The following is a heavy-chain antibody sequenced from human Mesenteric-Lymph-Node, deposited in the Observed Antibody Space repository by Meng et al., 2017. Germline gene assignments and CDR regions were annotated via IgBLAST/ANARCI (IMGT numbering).Heavy chain of an antibody. CDR1: GGSFSGHY. V-gene: IGHV4-34*01. CDR3: ARSGYYCRCYNYYIDY. Sequence: VQLPEWGPDLVQPSATLSLTCAVYGGSFSGHYLNWIRLPPGQGLGWIGKINHSGSTNYNPSLTSQVTISVDTSKNQFPLKLSSVTAADAAVYYCARSGYYCRCYNYYIDYWGQGTLVTVSS. J-gene: IGHJ4*02. CDR2: INHSGST. D-gene: IGHD3-10*01.